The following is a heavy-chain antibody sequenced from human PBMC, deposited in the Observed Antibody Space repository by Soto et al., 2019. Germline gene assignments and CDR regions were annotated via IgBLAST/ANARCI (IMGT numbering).Heavy chain of an antibody. CDR3: ASSPVRSNWYFDY. J-gene: IGHJ4*02. CDR1: GGSISSSSYY. CDR2: IYYSGST. D-gene: IGHD2-8*01. Sequence: QLQLQESCPGLGKPSATLSLTCTVSGGSISSSSYYWDWIRHPPWKGLGWIGRIYYSGSTCNTPSLKTRVTISVDTSKKQFSLKLSSVTAADTAVYYWASSPVRSNWYFDYCGQGTLVTVSS. V-gene: IGHV4-39*01.